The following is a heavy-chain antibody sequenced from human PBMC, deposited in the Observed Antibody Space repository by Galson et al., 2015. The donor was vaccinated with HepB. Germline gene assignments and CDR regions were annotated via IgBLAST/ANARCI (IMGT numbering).Heavy chain of an antibody. CDR1: GYAFSTYG. J-gene: IGHJ6*02. Sequence: SVKVSCKASGYAFSTYGISWVRRAPGQGLEWMGWISAQNGNTHYAQKLQGRVTMTTDKSTRTVYMELGSLRSDDAAVYYCARDRVLELLSYMDVWGQGTTVIVSS. CDR3: ARDRVLELLSYMDV. V-gene: IGHV1-18*04. D-gene: IGHD3-3*01. CDR2: ISAQNGNT.